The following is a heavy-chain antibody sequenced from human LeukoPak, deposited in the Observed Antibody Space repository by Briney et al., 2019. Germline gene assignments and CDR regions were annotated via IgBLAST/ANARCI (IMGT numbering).Heavy chain of an antibody. V-gene: IGHV1-2*02. CDR3: ASTPIVVVPAAIVY. CDR1: GYTFTGYY. Sequence: ASVKVSCKASGYTFTGYYMHWVRQAPGQGLGWMGWINPNSGGTNYAQKFQGRVTMTRDTSISTAYMELSRLRSDDTAVYYCASTPIVVVPAAIVYWGQGTLVTVSS. CDR2: INPNSGGT. D-gene: IGHD2-2*01. J-gene: IGHJ4*02.